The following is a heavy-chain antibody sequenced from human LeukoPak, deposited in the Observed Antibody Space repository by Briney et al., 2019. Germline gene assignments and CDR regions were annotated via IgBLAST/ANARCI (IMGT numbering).Heavy chain of an antibody. D-gene: IGHD6-13*01. V-gene: IGHV4-34*01. CDR3: ARYQEQLEYFDY. CDR1: GGSFSGYY. J-gene: IGHJ4*02. Sequence: PSETLSLTCAVYGGSFSGYYWSWIRQPPGKGLEWIGEIDHSGSTNYNPSLKSRVTILVDTSKNQFSLKLSSVTAADTAVYYCARYQEQLEYFDYWGQGTLVTVSS. CDR2: IDHSGST.